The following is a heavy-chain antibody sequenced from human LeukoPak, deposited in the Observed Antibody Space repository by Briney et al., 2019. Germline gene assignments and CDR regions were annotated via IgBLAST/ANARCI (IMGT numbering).Heavy chain of an antibody. J-gene: IGHJ4*02. CDR1: GVTFSIAC. CDR2: VKSKTDGGTT. V-gene: IGHV3-15*01. D-gene: IGHD2-2*01. Sequence: GGSLRLSCAASGVTFSIACMSWVRQAPGKGLEWVGRVKSKTDGGTTDYAAPVKGRFTISRDDSRNTLYLQMNSLNTEDTAVYYCSTFSVVPASIWGQGTLVTVSS. CDR3: STFSVVPASI.